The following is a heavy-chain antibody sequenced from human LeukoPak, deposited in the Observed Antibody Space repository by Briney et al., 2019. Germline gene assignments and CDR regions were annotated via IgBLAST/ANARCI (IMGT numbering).Heavy chain of an antibody. J-gene: IGHJ4*02. CDR1: GFTFDDYG. V-gene: IGHV3-20*04. D-gene: IGHD7-27*01. CDR3: AQDIAWGAFEH. Sequence: GGSLRLSCAASGFTFDDYGMSWVRQAPGQGLEWVSGINWYGGSTGYADSVKGRFTISRDNAKNSLYLQMNSLRAEDTALYYCAQDIAWGAFEHWGQGTLVTVSS. CDR2: INWYGGST.